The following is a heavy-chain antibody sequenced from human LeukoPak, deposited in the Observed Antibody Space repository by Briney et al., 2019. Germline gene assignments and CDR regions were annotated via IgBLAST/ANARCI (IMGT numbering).Heavy chain of an antibody. D-gene: IGHD2-21*02. CDR1: GGSMSGYF. CDR3: ARRVVVTAQTLDAFDI. V-gene: IGHV4-59*08. CDR2: IYYSGST. Sequence: SETLSLTCTVSGGSMSGYFWNWIRQPPGKGLESIGHIYYSGSTNYNPSLKSRVTISVDTSKNQLSLKLSSVTAADTAVYYCARRVVVTAQTLDAFDIWGQGTMVTVSS. J-gene: IGHJ3*02.